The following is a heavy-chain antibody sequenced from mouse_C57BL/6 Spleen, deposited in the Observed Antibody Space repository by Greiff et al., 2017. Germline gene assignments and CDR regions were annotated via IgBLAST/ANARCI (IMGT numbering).Heavy chain of an antibody. Sequence: VQLQQSGPGLVKPSQSLSLTCSVTGYSITSGYYWNWIRQFPGNKLEWMGYISYDGSNNYNPSLKNRISITRDTSKNQFFLKLNSVTTEDTATYYCAELLRYFDVWGTGTTVTVSS. V-gene: IGHV3-6*01. D-gene: IGHD1-1*01. CDR1: GYSITSGYY. CDR2: ISYDGSN. CDR3: AELLRYFDV. J-gene: IGHJ1*03.